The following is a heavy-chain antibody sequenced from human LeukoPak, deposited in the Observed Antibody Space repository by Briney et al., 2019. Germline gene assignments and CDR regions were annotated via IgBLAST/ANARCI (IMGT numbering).Heavy chain of an antibody. CDR3: VREGVERSLDF. J-gene: IGHJ4*02. V-gene: IGHV3-74*03. CDR2: INSDGSTI. Sequence: GGSLRLSCAASGFTFSTYWMHWVRQTPGKGLVWVSRINSDGSTITYADSVKGRFTIARDNADNTLYLQMHSLGAEDTAVYYCVREGVERSLDFWGQGTLVTVSS. CDR1: GFTFSTYW. D-gene: IGHD5-24*01.